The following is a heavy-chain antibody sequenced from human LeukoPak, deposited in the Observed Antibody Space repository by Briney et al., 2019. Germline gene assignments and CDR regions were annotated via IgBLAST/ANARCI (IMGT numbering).Heavy chain of an antibody. J-gene: IGHJ4*02. CDR1: GFTFTGYY. Sequence: AAVKVSCKASGFTFTGYYMHWVRQAPGQGLEWMGWINPNSGGTNYAQKFQGRVTMTRDTSISTAYMELSRLRSDDTAVYYCAGIAAAATFDYWGQGTLVTVSS. D-gene: IGHD6-13*01. CDR2: INPNSGGT. CDR3: AGIAAAATFDY. V-gene: IGHV1-2*02.